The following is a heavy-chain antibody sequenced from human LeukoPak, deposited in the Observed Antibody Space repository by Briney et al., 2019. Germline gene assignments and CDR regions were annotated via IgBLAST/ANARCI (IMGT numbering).Heavy chain of an antibody. D-gene: IGHD6-19*01. Sequence: GGSLRLSCAASGFTFSSYAMSWVRQAPGKGLEWVSAISGSGGSTYYADSVKGRFTISRDNSKNTLYLQMNGLRAEDTAVYYCAKGISGWRNYFDYWGQGTLVTVSS. CDR2: ISGSGGST. CDR1: GFTFSSYA. J-gene: IGHJ4*02. CDR3: AKGISGWRNYFDY. V-gene: IGHV3-23*01.